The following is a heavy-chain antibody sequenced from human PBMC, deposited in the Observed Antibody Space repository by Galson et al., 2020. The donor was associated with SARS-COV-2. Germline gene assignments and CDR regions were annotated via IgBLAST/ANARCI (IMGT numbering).Heavy chain of an antibody. Sequence: SETLSLTCTVSGGSISSSNSYWDWIRQPPGKGLEWIGSLYSSGDTYYNPSLKSRVTISLDTSKNQVSLRLSSVTAADTAVYYCKYHLVPLISGMVDWGQGTTVLVSS. V-gene: IGHV4-39*07. CDR3: KYHLVPLISGMVD. CDR1: GGSISSSNSY. CDR2: LYSSGDT. J-gene: IGHJ6*02. D-gene: IGHD2-8*02.